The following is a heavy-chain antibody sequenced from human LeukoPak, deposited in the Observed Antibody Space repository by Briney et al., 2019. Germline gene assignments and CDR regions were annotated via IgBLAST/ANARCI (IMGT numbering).Heavy chain of an antibody. D-gene: IGHD6-19*01. Sequence: SETLSLTCTVSGGSISSGDNYWSWVRQFPGKGLEWIGYIYHSGSAYYHPSLKSRVTISVDTSKNQFSLKLSSVTAADRAVYYCARDGVAGGFDYWGQGTLVTVSS. CDR2: IYHSGSA. V-gene: IGHV4-31*03. CDR1: GGSISSGDNY. J-gene: IGHJ4*02. CDR3: ARDGVAGGFDY.